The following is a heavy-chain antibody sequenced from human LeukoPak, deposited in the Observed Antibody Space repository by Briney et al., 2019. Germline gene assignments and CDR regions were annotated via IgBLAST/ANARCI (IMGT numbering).Heavy chain of an antibody. V-gene: IGHV4-39*07. CDR3: ARDVVGAITSLSFDY. CDR2: IYYSGST. CDR1: GGSISSSSYY. J-gene: IGHJ4*02. D-gene: IGHD1-26*01. Sequence: SETLSLTCTVSGGSISSSSYYWGWIRQPPGKGLEWIGSIYYSGSTYYNPSLKSRVTTSVDTSKNQFSLKLSSVTAADTAVYYCARDVVGAITSLSFDYWGQGTLVAVSS.